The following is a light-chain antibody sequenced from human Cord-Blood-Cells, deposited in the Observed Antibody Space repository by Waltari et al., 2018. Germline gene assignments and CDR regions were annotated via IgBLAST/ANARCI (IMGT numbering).Light chain of an antibody. J-gene: IGLJ3*02. CDR3: YSAADNSWV. CDR2: KDS. Sequence: SYELTQPSSVSVSPGQTARNTCPGDVLAKKYARWYQQKPGQAPVLVIYKDSERPSGIPERFSGSSSGTTVTLTISGAQVEDEADYYCYSAADNSWVFGGGTKLTVL. V-gene: IGLV3-27*01. CDR1: VLAKKY.